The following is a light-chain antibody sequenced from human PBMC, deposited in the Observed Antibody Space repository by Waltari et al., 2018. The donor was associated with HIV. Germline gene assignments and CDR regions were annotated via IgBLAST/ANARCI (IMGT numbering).Light chain of an antibody. CDR1: QSVDRNY. J-gene: IGKJ1*01. CDR2: GAF. V-gene: IGKV3-20*01. Sequence: EIVLTQSPGTLSLSPGEGATLSCRASQSVDRNYLAWYQQKPNQAPRLLIYGAFSRATGIPDRFSGSGSVTDFTFSISRLEPEDFAVYYCQKYGSSPGTFGQGTKVEIK. CDR3: QKYGSSPGT.